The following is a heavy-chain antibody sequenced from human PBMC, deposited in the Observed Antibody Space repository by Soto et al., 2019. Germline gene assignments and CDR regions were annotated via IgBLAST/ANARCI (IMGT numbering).Heavy chain of an antibody. J-gene: IGHJ4*02. CDR1: GGTFSSYA. CDR2: MNPNSGNT. Sequence: ASVKVSCKASGGTFSSYAISWVRQAPGQGLEWMGWMNPNSGNTNYAQKFQGRVTMTRNNSISTAYMELSSLRSEDTAVYYCAREKDYWGQGTLVTVSS. V-gene: IGHV1-8*02. CDR3: AREKDY.